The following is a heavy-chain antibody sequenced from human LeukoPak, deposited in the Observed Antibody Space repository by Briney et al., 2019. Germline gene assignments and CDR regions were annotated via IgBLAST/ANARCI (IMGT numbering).Heavy chain of an antibody. CDR3: ARDSPGYGAYVS. CDR2: IKEDGSRE. CDR1: GFTFSTYW. J-gene: IGHJ1*01. Sequence: GGSLRLSCAASGFTFSTYWMTWVRQAPGKGLEWVANIKEDGSREYYVDSVKGRFTISRDNAKNSMYLQMDSLTAEDTAVYYCARDSPGYGAYVSWGQGTLVSVSS. D-gene: IGHD5-12*01. V-gene: IGHV3-7*01.